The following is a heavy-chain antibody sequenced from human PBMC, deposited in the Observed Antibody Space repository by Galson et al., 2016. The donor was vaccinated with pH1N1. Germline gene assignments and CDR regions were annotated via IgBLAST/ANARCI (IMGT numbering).Heavy chain of an antibody. Sequence: SLRLSCAASGFTFSSYAMHWVRQAPGKGLEWVAVMSYDGSHKYYADSVKGRFTISRDNSKNTLYLQMNSLRAEDTAVYYCEGDRLPYGGKTEGIFYYNGMDVWGQGTTVTVSS. CDR3: EGDRLPYGGKTEGIFYYNGMDV. CDR2: MSYDGSHK. V-gene: IGHV3-30*04. D-gene: IGHD4-23*01. J-gene: IGHJ6*02. CDR1: GFTFSSYA.